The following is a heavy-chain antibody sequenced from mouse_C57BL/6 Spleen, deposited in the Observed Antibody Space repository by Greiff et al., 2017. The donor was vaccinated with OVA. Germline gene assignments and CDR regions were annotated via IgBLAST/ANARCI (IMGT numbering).Heavy chain of an antibody. Sequence: EVKLVESGGDLVKPGGSLKLSCAASGFTFSSYGMSWVRQTPDKRLEWVATISSGGSYTYYPDSVKGRFTISRDNAKNTLYLQMSSLKSEDTAKYYCARLRDGYYHYAMDYWGQGTSVTVSS. CDR2: ISSGGSYT. D-gene: IGHD2-3*01. CDR1: GFTFSSYG. J-gene: IGHJ4*01. CDR3: ARLRDGYYHYAMDY. V-gene: IGHV5-6*01.